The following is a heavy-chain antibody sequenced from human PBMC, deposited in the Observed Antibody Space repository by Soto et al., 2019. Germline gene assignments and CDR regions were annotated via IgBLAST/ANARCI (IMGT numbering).Heavy chain of an antibody. CDR3: ARSGYSYGPKPLLS. Sequence: QVQLQESGPGLVKPSQTLSLTCTVSGGSISSGGYYWSWIRQHPGKGLEWIGYIYYSGSTYYNPSLKSRVTISVDTPKTQFSLKLSSVTAADTAVYYCARSGYSYGPKPLLSWGQGTLVTVSS. J-gene: IGHJ5*02. D-gene: IGHD5-18*01. CDR2: IYYSGST. CDR1: GGSISSGGYY. V-gene: IGHV4-31*03.